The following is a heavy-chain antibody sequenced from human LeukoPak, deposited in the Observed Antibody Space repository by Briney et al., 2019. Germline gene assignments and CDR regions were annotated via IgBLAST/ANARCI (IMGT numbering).Heavy chain of an antibody. D-gene: IGHD3-3*01. J-gene: IGHJ4*02. CDR3: ARDGTIFGVVTLGFDY. Sequence: GGSLRLSCAASGFTFSSYSMNWVRQAPGKGLEWVSSISSSSSYIDYANSVKGRFTISRDNAKNSLYLQMNSLRAEDTAVYYCARDGTIFGVVTLGFDYWGQGNLVTVSS. CDR1: GFTFSSYS. V-gene: IGHV3-21*01. CDR2: ISSSSSYI.